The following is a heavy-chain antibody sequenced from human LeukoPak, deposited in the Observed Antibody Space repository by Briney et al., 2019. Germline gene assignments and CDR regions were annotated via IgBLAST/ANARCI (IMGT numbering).Heavy chain of an antibody. CDR3: AKDRQWLVLGGQVFDY. CDR1: GFTFDDYA. V-gene: IGHV3-9*01. D-gene: IGHD6-19*01. J-gene: IGHJ4*02. CDR2: ISWNSSSI. Sequence: GGSLRLSCAASGFTFDDYAMHWVRQAPGKGLEWVSGISWNSSSIGYADSVKGRFTISRDNAKNSLYLQMNSLRAEDTALYYCAKDRQWLVLGGQVFDYWGQGTLVTVSS.